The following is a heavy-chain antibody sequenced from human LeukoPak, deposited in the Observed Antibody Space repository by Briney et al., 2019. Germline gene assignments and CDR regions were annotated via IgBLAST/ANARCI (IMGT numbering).Heavy chain of an antibody. V-gene: IGHV1-18*01. Sequence: GASVKVSCKASGYTFKTFGITWVRQAPGQGLEWMGWISTYNGNTNYEQKFQGRVTVTADTSANTAYMEMRSLRSDDTAVYYCATGFLQWLGILEHWGQGTLVTVSS. CDR3: ATGFLQWLGILEH. CDR2: ISTYNGNT. J-gene: IGHJ1*01. D-gene: IGHD3-3*01. CDR1: GYTFKTFG.